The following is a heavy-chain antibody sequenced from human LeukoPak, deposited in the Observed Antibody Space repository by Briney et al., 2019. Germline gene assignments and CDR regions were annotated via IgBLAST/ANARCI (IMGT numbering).Heavy chain of an antibody. Sequence: SETLSLTCAVYGGSFSGYYWSWIRQPPGKGLEWIGEINHSGSTYYNPSLKSRVTISVDTSKNQFSLKLSSVTAADTAVYYCVREVEETDYWGQGTLVTVSS. CDR2: INHSGST. J-gene: IGHJ4*02. CDR1: GGSFSGYY. CDR3: VREVEETDY. V-gene: IGHV4-34*01.